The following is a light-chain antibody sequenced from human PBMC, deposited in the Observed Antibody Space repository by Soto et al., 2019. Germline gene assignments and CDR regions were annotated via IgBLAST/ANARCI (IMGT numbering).Light chain of an antibody. CDR3: TSWTTSTTMI. CDR1: RSDIGAYNF. CDR2: DVN. J-gene: IGLJ2*01. Sequence: QSALTQPASVSGSPGQSITISCTGTRSDIGAYNFVSWYQQHPGEVPKLMLYDVNVRPSGVSHRFSGSKSGNTASLTISGLQAEYEADYYCTSWTTSTTMIFGGGTELTVL. V-gene: IGLV2-14*03.